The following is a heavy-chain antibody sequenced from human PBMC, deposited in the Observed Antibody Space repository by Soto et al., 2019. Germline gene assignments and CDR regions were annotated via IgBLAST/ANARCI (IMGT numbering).Heavy chain of an antibody. D-gene: IGHD3-22*01. CDR3: ARDTAFIASGLFDP. CDR1: GFTFSYYY. CDR2: ISSSASTI. V-gene: IGHV3-11*01. J-gene: IGHJ5*02. Sequence: GGSLRLSCAASGFTFSYYYMSWIRQAPGKGLEWVSHISSSASTIYYVDSVKDRFTISRDNAKNSLYLHMNSLRAEDTAVYYCARDTAFIASGLFDPWGQGTLVTVSS.